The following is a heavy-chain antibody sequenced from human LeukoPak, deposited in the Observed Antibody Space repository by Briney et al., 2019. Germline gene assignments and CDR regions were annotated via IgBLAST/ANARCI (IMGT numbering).Heavy chain of an antibody. J-gene: IGHJ3*02. CDR2: INHSGST. D-gene: IGHD2-15*01. CDR1: GGSFSGYY. Sequence: SETLSLTCAVYGGSFSGYYWSWIRQPPGKGLEWIGEINHSGSTNYNPSLKSRVTISVGTSKNQFSLKLSSVTAADTAVYYCAREIPEDIVVVVAATEPHDAFDIWGQGTMVTVSS. CDR3: AREIPEDIVVVVAATEPHDAFDI. V-gene: IGHV4-34*01.